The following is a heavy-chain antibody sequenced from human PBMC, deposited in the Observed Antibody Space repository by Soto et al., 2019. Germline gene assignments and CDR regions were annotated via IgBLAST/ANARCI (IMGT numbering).Heavy chain of an antibody. CDR2: ISPYNGNT. CDR3: ARDRLNDFWTGYLLFDN. D-gene: IGHD3-3*01. J-gene: IGHJ4*02. CDR1: GYTFSNYG. V-gene: IGHV1-18*01. Sequence: GASVKVSCKASGYTFSNYGISWVRQAPGQGLEWMGWISPYNGNTKYAQKFQDRVTMTTDTSTSTAYMELRSLRSDDTAVYYCARDRLNDFWTGYLLFDNWGQGSLVTVS.